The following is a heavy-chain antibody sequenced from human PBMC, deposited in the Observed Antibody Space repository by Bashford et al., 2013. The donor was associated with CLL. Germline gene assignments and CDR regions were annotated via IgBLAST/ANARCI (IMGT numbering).Heavy chain of an antibody. Sequence: GSLRLSGAASGFTFSSYWMHWVRQAPGKGLVWVSRINSDGSSTSYADSVKGRFTISRDNAKNTLYLQMNSLRAEDTAVYYCARGYYYDSSGYFPIDYWGQGTLVTVSS. D-gene: IGHD3-22*01. CDR1: GFTFSSYW. CDR2: INSDGSST. CDR3: ARGYYYDSSGYFPIDY. V-gene: IGHV3-74*01. J-gene: IGHJ4*02.